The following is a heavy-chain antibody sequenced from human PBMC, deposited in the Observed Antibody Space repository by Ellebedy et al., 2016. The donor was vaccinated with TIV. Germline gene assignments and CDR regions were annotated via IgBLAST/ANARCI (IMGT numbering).Heavy chain of an antibody. Sequence: SETLSLTCTVSGGYISSNYWSWIRQPPGKGLEWIGNVYYSGSTYYNPSLKSRATLSMDTSHNQFSLKLTHVAAADTAVYYCARRPVSGDYETVFDFWGQGTLVTVSS. CDR3: ARRPVSGDYETVFDF. D-gene: IGHD4-17*01. CDR1: GGYISSNY. V-gene: IGHV4-59*04. CDR2: VYYSGST. J-gene: IGHJ4*02.